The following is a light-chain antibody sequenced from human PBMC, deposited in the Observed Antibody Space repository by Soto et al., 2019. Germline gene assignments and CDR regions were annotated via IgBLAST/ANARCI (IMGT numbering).Light chain of an antibody. J-gene: IGLJ1*01. CDR3: GAWDISLSAYV. CDR1: SSNIGAGYD. V-gene: IGLV1-51*02. CDR2: ENN. Sequence: QSVLTQPPSVSGAPGQRVTISCTGSSSNIGAGYDVHWFQQPPGTAPNLLIYENNKRPSGIPDRFSASKSGTSATLVITGLQTGDEADYFCGAWDISLSAYVFGTGTKVTVL.